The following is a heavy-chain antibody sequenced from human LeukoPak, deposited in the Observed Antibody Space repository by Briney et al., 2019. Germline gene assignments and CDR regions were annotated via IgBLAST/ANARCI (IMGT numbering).Heavy chain of an antibody. CDR3: ARLTLDDYNWVKGFDP. Sequence: SETLSLTCTVSGGSISSYYWSWIRQPPGKGLEWIGYIYYSGSTNYNPSLKSRVTISVDTSKNQFSLKLSSVTAADTAVYYCARLTLDDYNWVKGFDPWGQGTLVTVSS. CDR1: GGSISSYY. J-gene: IGHJ5*02. V-gene: IGHV4-59*08. D-gene: IGHD5-24*01. CDR2: IYYSGST.